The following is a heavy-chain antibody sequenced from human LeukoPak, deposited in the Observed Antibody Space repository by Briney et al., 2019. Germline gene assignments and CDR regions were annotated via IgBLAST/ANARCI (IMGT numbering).Heavy chain of an antibody. Sequence: GASVKVSCKASGGTFSSYAISWVRQAPGQGLEWMGRIIPILGIANYAQKFQGRVTITADKSTSTAYMELSSLRSEDTAVYYCARDGDYCSSTSCYGDFGYYYMDVWGKGTTVTVSS. D-gene: IGHD2-2*01. CDR3: ARDGDYCSSTSCYGDFGYYYMDV. CDR2: IIPILGIA. CDR1: GGTFSSYA. J-gene: IGHJ6*03. V-gene: IGHV1-69*04.